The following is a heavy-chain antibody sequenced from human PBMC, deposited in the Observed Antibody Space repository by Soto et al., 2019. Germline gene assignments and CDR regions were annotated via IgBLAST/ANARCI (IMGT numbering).Heavy chain of an antibody. J-gene: IGHJ3*02. Sequence: QVQLVQSGAEVKKPGSSVKVSCKASGGTFSSYAISWVRQAPGQGLEWMGGIIPIFGTANYAQKFQGRVTITADKSTSTAYMELSSLRSEDTAVYYCVSGPLGIVGARGAFDIWGQGTMVTVSS. CDR1: GGTFSSYA. V-gene: IGHV1-69*06. D-gene: IGHD1-26*01. CDR2: IIPIFGTA. CDR3: VSGPLGIVGARGAFDI.